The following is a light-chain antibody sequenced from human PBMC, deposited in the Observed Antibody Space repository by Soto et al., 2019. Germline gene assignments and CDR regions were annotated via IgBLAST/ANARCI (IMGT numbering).Light chain of an antibody. CDR1: QSVDSNY. V-gene: IGKV3-20*01. J-gene: IGKJ5*01. Sequence: EIVLTQSPGTLSLSPGEEATLSCRASQSVDSNYLAWYQQKPGQTPRLIIYGASGRADGIPHRFSGSGFGTDFTLTIRKVEPEDFAVYYCQQYGTPRSVTFGQGTRREI. CDR3: QQYGTPRSVT. CDR2: GAS.